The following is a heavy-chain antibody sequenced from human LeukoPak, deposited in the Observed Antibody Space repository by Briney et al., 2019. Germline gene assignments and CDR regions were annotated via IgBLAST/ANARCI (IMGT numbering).Heavy chain of an antibody. J-gene: IGHJ6*02. CDR2: IYYSGST. Sequence: SETLSLTCTVSGGSISSYYWSWIRQPPGKGLEWIGYIYYSGSTNYNPSLKSRVTISVDTSKNQFSLKLSSVTAADTAVYYCARGDYYYYGMDVWGQGTTVTVSS. CDR3: ARGDYYYYGMDV. CDR1: GGSISSYY. V-gene: IGHV4-59*01.